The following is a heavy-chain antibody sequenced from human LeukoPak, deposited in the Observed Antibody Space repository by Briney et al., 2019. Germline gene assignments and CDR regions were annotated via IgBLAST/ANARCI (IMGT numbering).Heavy chain of an antibody. J-gene: IGHJ6*02. V-gene: IGHV1-2*04. D-gene: IGHD6-6*01. Sequence: ASVTVSCTASGYTFTGYYMHWVRQAPGQGLEWMGWINPNSGGTNYAQKFQGWVTMTRDTSISTAYMELSRLRSDDTAVYYCAGEVAARVYGMDVWGQGTTVTVSS. CDR2: INPNSGGT. CDR3: AGEVAARVYGMDV. CDR1: GYTFTGYY.